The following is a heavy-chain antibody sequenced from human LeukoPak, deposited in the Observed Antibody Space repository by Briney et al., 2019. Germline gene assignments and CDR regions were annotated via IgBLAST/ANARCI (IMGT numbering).Heavy chain of an antibody. CDR2: IRYDGSNK. Sequence: PGGSLRLSCAAAGFTFSSYGMHWVRQAPGKGLEWVAFIRYDGSNKYYADSVEGRFTISRDNSKNTLYLQMNSLRAEDTAVYYCAKSQGWLGYGMDVWGQGTTVTVSS. CDR3: AKSQGWLGYGMDV. D-gene: IGHD3-9*01. CDR1: GFTFSSYG. V-gene: IGHV3-30*02. J-gene: IGHJ6*02.